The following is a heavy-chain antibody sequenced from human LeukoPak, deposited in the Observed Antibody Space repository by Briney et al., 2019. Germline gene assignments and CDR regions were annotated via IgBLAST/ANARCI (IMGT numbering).Heavy chain of an antibody. Sequence: GRSLRLSCAASEFTFSSYAMHWVRQAPGKGLEWVALVSNDGGEKYHADSVKGRFNISRDNSKNTLYLQMNSLRGEDTGVYYCAKAHLLDWLLPFDYWGQGPLVTVSS. CDR3: AKAHLLDWLLPFDY. D-gene: IGHD3/OR15-3a*01. CDR2: VSNDGGEK. J-gene: IGHJ4*02. V-gene: IGHV3-30*18. CDR1: EFTFSSYA.